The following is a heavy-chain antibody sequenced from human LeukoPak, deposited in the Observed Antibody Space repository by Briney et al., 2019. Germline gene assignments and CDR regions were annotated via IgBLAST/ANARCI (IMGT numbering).Heavy chain of an antibody. Sequence: ASVKVSCKASGYTFTSYAMHWVRQAPGQRLEWMGWINAGNGNTKYSQKFQGRVTITRDTSASTAYMELSSLRSEDTAVYYCARAELRYFDPSSFDYWGQGTLVTVSS. CDR1: GYTFTSYA. V-gene: IGHV1-3*01. CDR2: INAGNGNT. D-gene: IGHD3-9*01. J-gene: IGHJ4*02. CDR3: ARAELRYFDPSSFDY.